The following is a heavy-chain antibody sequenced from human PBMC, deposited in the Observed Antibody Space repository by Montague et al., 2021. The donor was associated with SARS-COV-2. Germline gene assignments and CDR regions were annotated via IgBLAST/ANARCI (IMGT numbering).Heavy chain of an antibody. Sequence: SLRLSCAASGFTFGDYAMHWVRQAPGKGLEWVSGISWNSGSIGYADSVKGRFTISRDTAKNTLYLQMNSLRAEDTAVYYCARAYYTGLYPFDYWGQGTLVTVSS. D-gene: IGHD2-8*02. CDR3: ARAYYTGLYPFDY. CDR2: ISWNSGSI. CDR1: GFTFGDYA. J-gene: IGHJ4*02. V-gene: IGHV3-9*01.